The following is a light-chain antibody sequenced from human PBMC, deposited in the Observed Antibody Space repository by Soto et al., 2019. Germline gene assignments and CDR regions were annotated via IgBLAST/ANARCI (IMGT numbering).Light chain of an antibody. V-gene: IGLV1-47*02. CDR1: SSNIGGTNY. J-gene: IGLJ2*01. CDR2: SNN. CDR3: ASWDDRLGAVI. Sequence: QSVLTQPPSASGTPGQRVFISCSGSSSNIGGTNYAYWYQQLPGAAPKLLMHSNNLRPSGVPERTSGSKSGTSASLAISGLRSEDEAVYYCASWDDRLGAVIFGGGTHLTVL.